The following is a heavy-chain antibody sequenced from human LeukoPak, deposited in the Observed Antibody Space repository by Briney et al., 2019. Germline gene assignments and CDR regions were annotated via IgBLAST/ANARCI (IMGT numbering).Heavy chain of an antibody. CDR1: GFTFSNYA. CDR3: ARELIIGSSSEDWAFDI. D-gene: IGHD6-6*01. V-gene: IGHV3-30*14. J-gene: IGHJ3*02. Sequence: PGGSLRLSCAASGFTFSNYAMHWVRQAPGKGLEWVAVISYDGSNKYYADSVKGRFTISRDNSKNTLYLQMNSLRAEDTAVYYCARELIIGSSSEDWAFDIWGQGTMVTVSS. CDR2: ISYDGSNK.